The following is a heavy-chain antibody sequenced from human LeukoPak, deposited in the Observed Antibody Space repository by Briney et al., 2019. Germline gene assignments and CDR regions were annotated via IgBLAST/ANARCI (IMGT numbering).Heavy chain of an antibody. CDR3: AKGLPLPSYYYDSSGNPDY. V-gene: IGHV3-23*01. CDR1: GFTFSSYG. CDR2: ISGSGGST. D-gene: IGHD3-22*01. J-gene: IGHJ4*02. Sequence: GGSLRLSCAASGFTFSSYGMSWVRQAPGKGLEWVSAISGSGGSTYYADSVKGRLTISRDNSKNTLYLQMNSLRAEDTAVYYCAKGLPLPSYYYDSSGNPDYWGQGTLVTVSS.